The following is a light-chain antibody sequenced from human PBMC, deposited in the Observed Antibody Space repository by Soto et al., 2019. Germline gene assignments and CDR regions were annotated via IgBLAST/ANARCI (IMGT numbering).Light chain of an antibody. CDR1: QSVSST. J-gene: IGKJ4*01. CDR3: QQYDDWPLT. Sequence: ELVMTQSPATLSVSPGERATLACGASQSVSSTLAWYQQKPGQAPKLLLYNPSTSATGIPARFSGSGSGPEFTLTISSLQSAEFAIEYWQQYDDWPLTFGSGTKVEIK. CDR2: NPS. V-gene: IGKV3-15*01.